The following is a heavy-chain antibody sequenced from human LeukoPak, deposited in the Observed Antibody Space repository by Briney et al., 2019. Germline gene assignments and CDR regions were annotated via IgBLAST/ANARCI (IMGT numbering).Heavy chain of an antibody. CDR1: GYTFTRYG. J-gene: IGHJ4*02. Sequence: GASVKVSCKASGYTFTRYGIRWVRQAPGQGLQWLGWISASNGNTNYAQKFRDRVTMSTDTSTGTAYLDVRSLTSDDTAVYYCARDHSNWNYAPDFWGQGTLVIVSS. D-gene: IGHD1-7*01. CDR2: ISASNGNT. V-gene: IGHV1-18*01. CDR3: ARDHSNWNYAPDF.